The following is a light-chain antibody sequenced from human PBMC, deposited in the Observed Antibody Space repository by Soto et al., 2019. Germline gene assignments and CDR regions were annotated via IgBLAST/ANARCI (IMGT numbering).Light chain of an antibody. J-gene: IGKJ1*01. CDR3: QQCYSTPLT. CDR1: QSFSSY. V-gene: IGKV1-39*01. Sequence: DIQMTQSPSSLSASVGDRVTITCRASQSFSSYLNWYQQKPGKAPKLLIYAASSLQSGVPSRFSGSESGTDFPLTISSLPPEDFATYYCQQCYSTPLTSGQGTTVEIK. CDR2: AAS.